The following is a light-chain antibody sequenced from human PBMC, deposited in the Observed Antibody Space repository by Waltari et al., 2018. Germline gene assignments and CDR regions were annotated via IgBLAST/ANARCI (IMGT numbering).Light chain of an antibody. V-gene: IGLV6-57*01. Sequence: NFMLTQPHSVSESPGKTVTISCTRTCCSIASHYLQWYQQRPGSSPTTVIYKDNQRPSGVPDRFSGSIDSSSNSASLTISGLKTDDEADYYCQSYDRSNQVFGGGTKLTVL. CDR3: QSYDRSNQV. J-gene: IGLJ2*01. CDR2: KDN. CDR1: CCSIASHY.